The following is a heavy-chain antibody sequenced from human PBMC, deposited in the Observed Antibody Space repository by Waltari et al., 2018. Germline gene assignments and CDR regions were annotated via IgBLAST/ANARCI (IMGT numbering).Heavy chain of an antibody. Sequence: EVQLVESGGGLVKPGGSLRLSCAASVFTFSSYIMTWVRPSPGKGLEWVSSISSSSSYIYYADSVKGRFTISRDNAKNSLYLQMNSLRAEDTAVYYCARSGYGNYYYYMDVWGKGTTVTVSS. V-gene: IGHV3-21*01. J-gene: IGHJ6*03. D-gene: IGHD5-12*01. CDR1: VFTFSSYI. CDR3: ARSGYGNYYYYMDV. CDR2: ISSSSSYI.